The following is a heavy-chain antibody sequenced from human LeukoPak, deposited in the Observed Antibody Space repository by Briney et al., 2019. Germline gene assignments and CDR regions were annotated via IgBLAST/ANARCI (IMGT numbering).Heavy chain of an antibody. J-gene: IGHJ4*02. D-gene: IGHD6-13*01. V-gene: IGHV3-9*01. CDR2: ISWNSGSI. CDR3: AKDMAGGSSWYFFTS. CDR1: GFTFDDYA. Sequence: PGGSLRLSCAASGFTFDDYAMHWVRQAPGKGLEWVSGISWNSGSIGYADSVKGRFTISRDNAKNSLYLQMNSLRAEDTALYYCAKDMAGGSSWYFFTSWGQGTLVTVSS.